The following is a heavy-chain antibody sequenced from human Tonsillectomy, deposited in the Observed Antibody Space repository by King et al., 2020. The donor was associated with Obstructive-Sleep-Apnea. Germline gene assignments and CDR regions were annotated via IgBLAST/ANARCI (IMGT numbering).Heavy chain of an antibody. D-gene: IGHD3-10*01. V-gene: IGHV3-30-3*01. Sequence: QLVQSGGGVVQPGRSLRLSCAASGFTFSSYAMHWVRQAPGKGLEWVAVISYDGSNKYYADSVKGRFTISRDNSKNTLYLQMNRLRAEDTAVYYCARVNGYYGSGGLYGKPTYFDYWGQGALGTVSS. CDR1: GFTFSSYA. CDR2: ISYDGSNK. J-gene: IGHJ4*02. CDR3: ARVNGYYGSGGLYGKPTYFDY.